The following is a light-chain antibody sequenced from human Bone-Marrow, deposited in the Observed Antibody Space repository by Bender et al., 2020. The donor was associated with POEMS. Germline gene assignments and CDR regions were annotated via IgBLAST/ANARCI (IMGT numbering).Light chain of an antibody. J-gene: IGLJ3*02. CDR3: CSYAGTYTWL. CDR2: DVS. Sequence: QSALTQPRSVSGSPGQSVTISCTGTSSDIGDYDFVSWYQQHPGKVPKLIIYDVSERPSGVPDRFSGSKSANTASLTISGLQAEDEADYYCCSYAGTYTWLFGGGTKLTVL. V-gene: IGLV2-11*01. CDR1: SSDIGDYDF.